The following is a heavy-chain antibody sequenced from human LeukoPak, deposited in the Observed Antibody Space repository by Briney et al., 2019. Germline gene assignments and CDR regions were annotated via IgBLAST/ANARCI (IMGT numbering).Heavy chain of an antibody. CDR2: IYSSGST. CDR1: GGSFSGYY. V-gene: IGHV4-59*08. CDR3: AKRAVTTAAYLWFDP. Sequence: PSETLSLTCAVYGGSFSGYYWGWIRQPPGKGLEWLGYIYSSGSTTYNPSLESRLTISIDTSKNHFSLKLSSVTAADTAVYYCAKRAVTTAAYLWFDPWGQGTLVTVSS. D-gene: IGHD2-2*01. J-gene: IGHJ5*01.